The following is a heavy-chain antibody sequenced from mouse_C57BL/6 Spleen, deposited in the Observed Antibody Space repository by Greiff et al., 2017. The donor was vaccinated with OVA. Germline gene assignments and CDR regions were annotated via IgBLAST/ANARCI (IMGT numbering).Heavy chain of an antibody. J-gene: IGHJ1*03. Sequence: EVQGVESGGGLVQPKGSLKLSCAASGFSFNTYAMNWVRQAPGKGLEWVARIRSKSNNYATYYADSVKDRFTISRDDSESMLYLQMNNLKTEDTAMYYCVRYSPHWYFDVWGTGTTVTVSS. V-gene: IGHV10-1*01. D-gene: IGHD2-12*01. CDR3: VRYSPHWYFDV. CDR1: GFSFNTYA. CDR2: IRSKSNNYAT.